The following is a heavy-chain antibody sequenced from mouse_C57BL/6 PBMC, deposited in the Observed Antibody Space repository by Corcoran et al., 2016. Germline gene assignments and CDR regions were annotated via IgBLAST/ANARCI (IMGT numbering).Heavy chain of an antibody. D-gene: IGHD2-5*01. CDR2: INTYSGVP. CDR3: ASGRAYDYSNYDYAMDY. Sequence: QIQLVQSGPELKKPGETVKISCKASGYTFTTYGMSWVKQAPGKGLKWMGWINTYSGVPTYADDFKGRFAFSLETSASTAYLQINNLKNEDTATYFCASGRAYDYSNYDYAMDYWGQGTSVTVSS. V-gene: IGHV9-3*01. J-gene: IGHJ4*01. CDR1: GYTFTTYG.